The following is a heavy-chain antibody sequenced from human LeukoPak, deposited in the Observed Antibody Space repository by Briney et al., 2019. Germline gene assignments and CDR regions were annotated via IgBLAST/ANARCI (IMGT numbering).Heavy chain of an antibody. CDR3: ATHTSGWKGYFDY. J-gene: IGHJ4*02. Sequence: PGGSLRLSCAASGFTLRNFWMSWVRQAPGKGLEWVANIKQDGSEKYYADSVKGRFTISRDNAKNSLYLQMNSLRAEDTAVYYCATHTSGWKGYFDYWGQGTLVTVSS. V-gene: IGHV3-7*05. CDR1: GFTLRNFW. D-gene: IGHD6-19*01. CDR2: IKQDGSEK.